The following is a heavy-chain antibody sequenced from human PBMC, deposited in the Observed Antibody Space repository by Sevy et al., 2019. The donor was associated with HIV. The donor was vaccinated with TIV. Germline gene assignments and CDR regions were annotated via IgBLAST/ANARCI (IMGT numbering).Heavy chain of an antibody. CDR2: IKQDGSEK. CDR1: GFTFSRYW. Sequence: GGSLRLSCAASGFTFSRYWMSWVRQAPGKGLEWVANIKQDGSEKYDVDSVKGRFTISRDNAKKSLFLQMNSLGAEDTAVFYCVKNRDDSSGFGMDVWGQGTTVTVSS. D-gene: IGHD5-12*01. V-gene: IGHV3-7*01. J-gene: IGHJ6*02. CDR3: VKNRDDSSGFGMDV.